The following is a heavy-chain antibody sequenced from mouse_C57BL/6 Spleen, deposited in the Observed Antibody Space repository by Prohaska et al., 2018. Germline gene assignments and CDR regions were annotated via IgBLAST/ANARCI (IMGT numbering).Heavy chain of an antibody. CDR2: IRSKSSNYAT. J-gene: IGHJ4*01. D-gene: IGHD1-1*01. CDR1: GFTFNTYA. V-gene: IGHV10-3*01. CDR3: VRPYYYGSSFLGAMDY. Sequence: EVQLVESGGGFVQPKGSLKLSCAASGFTFNTYAMHWVRQAPGKGLEWVARIRSKSSNYATYYADSVKDRFTISRDDSQSMLYLQMNNLKTEDTAMYYCVRPYYYGSSFLGAMDYWGQGTSVTVSS.